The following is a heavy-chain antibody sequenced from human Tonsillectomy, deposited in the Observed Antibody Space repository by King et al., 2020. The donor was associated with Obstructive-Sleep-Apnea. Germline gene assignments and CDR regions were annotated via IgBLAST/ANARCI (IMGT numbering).Heavy chain of an antibody. V-gene: IGHV1-18*01. CDR1: GYTFTSIG. D-gene: IGHD2-2*01. CDR2: ISAYNGNT. Sequence: QLVQSGAEVKKPGASVKVSCKASGYTFTSIGISWVRQAPGQGLEWMGWISAYNGNTYYAQKLQERVTMTTDTSTGTAYTELRGLRSDDTAVYYCVRDSSPFDIWGRGTLVTVSS. CDR3: VRDSSPFDI. J-gene: IGHJ2*01.